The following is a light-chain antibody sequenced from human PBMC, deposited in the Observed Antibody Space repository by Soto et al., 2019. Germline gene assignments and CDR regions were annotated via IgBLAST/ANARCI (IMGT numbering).Light chain of an antibody. CDR1: SSNIGSNT. CDR2: SHN. CDR3: AAWDDSLNGVV. V-gene: IGLV1-44*01. J-gene: IGLJ3*02. Sequence: QSVLTQPPSASGTPGQRVTISCSGSSSNIGSNTVSWYQQLPGTAPKLLIFSHNQRPSGVPDRFSGPKSGTSASLAISGLQSEDEADYYCAAWDDSLNGVVFGGGTKVTVL.